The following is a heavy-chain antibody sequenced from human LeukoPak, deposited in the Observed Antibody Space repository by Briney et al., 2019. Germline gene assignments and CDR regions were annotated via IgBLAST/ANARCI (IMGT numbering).Heavy chain of an antibody. CDR3: AKATVTRLPGDAFDI. Sequence: GGSLRLSCAASGFTFDDYAMHWVRQAPGKGLEWVSGISWNSGSIGYADSVKGRFTISRDNAKNSLYLQMNSLRAEDTALYYRAKATVTRLPGDAFDIWGQGTMVTVAS. CDR1: GFTFDDYA. V-gene: IGHV3-9*01. D-gene: IGHD4-17*01. CDR2: ISWNSGSI. J-gene: IGHJ3*02.